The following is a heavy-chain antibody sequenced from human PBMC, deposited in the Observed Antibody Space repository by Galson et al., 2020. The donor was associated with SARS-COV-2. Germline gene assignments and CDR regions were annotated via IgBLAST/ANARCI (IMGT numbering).Heavy chain of an antibody. CDR2: IYYSGST. V-gene: IGHV4-39*01. D-gene: IGHD7-27*01. J-gene: IGHJ5*02. CDR1: GGSISSSSYY. CDR3: ARHGENFDP. Sequence: SQTLSLTCTVSGGSISSSSYYWGWIRQPPGKGLEWIGSIYYSGSTYYNPSLKSRVTISVDTSKNQFSLKLSSVTAADTAVYYCARHGENFDPWGQGTLVTVSS.